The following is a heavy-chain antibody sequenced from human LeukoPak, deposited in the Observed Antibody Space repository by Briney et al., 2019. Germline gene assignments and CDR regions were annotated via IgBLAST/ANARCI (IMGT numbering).Heavy chain of an antibody. J-gene: IGHJ4*02. D-gene: IGHD6-13*01. CDR1: GFTFSRYG. V-gene: IGHV3-30*12. CDR2: IENDGTNE. Sequence: GGSLRLSCAASGFTFSRYGMHWVRQAPGKGLEWVAFIENDGTNEYYADSVKGRFIISRDNSKNTLHLQMNSLRAEDTAVYYCARDKTGYSSSLYNYWGQGTLVTVSS. CDR3: ARDKTGYSSSLYNY.